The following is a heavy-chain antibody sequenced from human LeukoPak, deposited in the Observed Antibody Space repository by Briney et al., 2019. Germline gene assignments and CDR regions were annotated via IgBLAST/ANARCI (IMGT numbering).Heavy chain of an antibody. CDR3: AREGGSYFDNWFDP. V-gene: IGHV3-48*04. D-gene: IGHD1-26*01. CDR1: GFTFRTYG. CDR2: ISSSGSTI. J-gene: IGHJ5*02. Sequence: GGSLRLSCAASGFTFRTYGMHWVRQAPGKGLEWVSYISSSGSTIYYADSVKGRFTISRDNAKNSLYLQMNSLRAEDTAVYYCAREGGSYFDNWFDPWGQGTLVTVSS.